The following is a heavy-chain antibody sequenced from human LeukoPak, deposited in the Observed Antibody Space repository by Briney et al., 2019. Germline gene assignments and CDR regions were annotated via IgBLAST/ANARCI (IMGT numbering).Heavy chain of an antibody. CDR3: AKVSWQQPEYGAFDI. Sequence: PGGSLRLSCAASGFTFSSYAMSWVRQAPGKGLEWVAVISYDGSNKYYADSVKGRFTISRDNSKNTLYLQMNSLRAEDTAVYYCAKVSWQQPEYGAFDIWGQGTMVTVSS. J-gene: IGHJ3*02. CDR1: GFTFSSYA. CDR2: ISYDGSNK. V-gene: IGHV3-30*18. D-gene: IGHD6-13*01.